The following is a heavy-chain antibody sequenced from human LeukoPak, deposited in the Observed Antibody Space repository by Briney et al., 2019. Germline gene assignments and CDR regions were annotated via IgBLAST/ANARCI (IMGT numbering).Heavy chain of an antibody. CDR2: ISDSGDDT. Sequence: GPLRLSCTGSGLTFSNYVLIWVRQAPVKRLEWFSGISDSGDDTDYEDSVQGRLTITTDNSKNTLFLQMNILRVEDTAVYYCVKVGGGGGWYWSPWGQGTLVTVSS. D-gene: IGHD6-19*01. J-gene: IGHJ5*02. CDR3: VKVGGGGGWYWSP. V-gene: IGHV3-23*01. CDR1: GLTFSNYV.